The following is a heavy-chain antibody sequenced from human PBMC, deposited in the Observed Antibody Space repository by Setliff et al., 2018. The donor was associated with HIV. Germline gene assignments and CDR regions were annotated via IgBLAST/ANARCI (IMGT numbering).Heavy chain of an antibody. CDR2: IDYTGST. D-gene: IGHD5-18*01. CDR3: ARVPRQLLKGAAAYFDY. CDR1: GASVSSSSYY. Sequence: PSETLSLTCSVSGASVSSSSYYWGWVRQPPGKGLEWIGYIDYTGSTNYNPSLKSRVTISVDTSENQFSLKLTAVTAADTAVYYCARVPRQLLKGAAAYFDYWGQGILVTVSS. J-gene: IGHJ4*02. V-gene: IGHV4-61*01.